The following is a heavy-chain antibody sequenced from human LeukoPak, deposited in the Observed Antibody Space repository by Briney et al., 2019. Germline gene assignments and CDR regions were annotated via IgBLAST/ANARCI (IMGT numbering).Heavy chain of an antibody. D-gene: IGHD3-10*02. CDR3: ARDMTSGVPGY. CDR2: INPNSGGT. V-gene: IGHV1-2*02. J-gene: IGHJ4*02. Sequence: ASVKVSCKASGYTFTGYYMHWVRQAPGQGLEWMGWINPNSGGTNYAQRFQGRVTMTRDTSISTAYMELSRLRSDDTAVYYCARDMTSGVPGYWGQGTLVIVSS. CDR1: GYTFTGYY.